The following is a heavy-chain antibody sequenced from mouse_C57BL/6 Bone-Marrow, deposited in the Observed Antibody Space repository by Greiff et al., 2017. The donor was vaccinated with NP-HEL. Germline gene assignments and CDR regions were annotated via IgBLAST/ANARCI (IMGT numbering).Heavy chain of an antibody. Sequence: VQLQQSGAELARPGASVKLSCKASGYTFTSYGISWVKQRTGQGLEWIGEIYPRSGNTYYNEKFKGKATLTADKSSSTAYMELRSLTSEDSAVYFCATYYSSAWFADWGQGTLVTVSA. CDR2: IYPRSGNT. J-gene: IGHJ3*01. V-gene: IGHV1-81*01. D-gene: IGHD2-5*01. CDR3: ATYYSSAWFAD. CDR1: GYTFTSYG.